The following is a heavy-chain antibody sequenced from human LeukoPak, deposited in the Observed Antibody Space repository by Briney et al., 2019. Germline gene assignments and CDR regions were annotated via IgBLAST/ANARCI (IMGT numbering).Heavy chain of an antibody. D-gene: IGHD3-10*01. J-gene: IGHJ4*02. CDR1: DYPISSNYF. V-gene: IGHV4-38-2*01. CDR3: AIRVVPLEGEEWGFIGDY. Sequence: PSETLSLTCAVSDYPISSNYFWGWIRQPPGKGLEWIGGIYHSGTTYYNPSLKSRVTFLLDTSKSQFSLKLTSVSAADTAMYFRAIRVVPLEGEEWGFIGDYWGQGILVTVSS. CDR2: IYHSGTT.